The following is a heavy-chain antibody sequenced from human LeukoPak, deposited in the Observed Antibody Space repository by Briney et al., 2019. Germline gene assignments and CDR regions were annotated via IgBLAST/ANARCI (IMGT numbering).Heavy chain of an antibody. V-gene: IGHV1-69*05. Sequence: ASVKVSCKASGGTFSNSAISWVRQAPGQGLEWMGGIIPIFGTANYAQRFQGRVTMTTDTSTSTAYMELRSLRSDDTAVYYCARMDTAMDNAFDIWGQGTMVTVSS. J-gene: IGHJ3*02. CDR3: ARMDTAMDNAFDI. CDR1: GGTFSNSA. CDR2: IIPIFGTA. D-gene: IGHD5-18*01.